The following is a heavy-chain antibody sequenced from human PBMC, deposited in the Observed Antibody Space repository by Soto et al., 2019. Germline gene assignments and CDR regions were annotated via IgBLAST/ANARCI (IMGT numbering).Heavy chain of an antibody. V-gene: IGHV6-1*01. CDR3: ARGEQYSGRIFDY. CDR2: TYYRSKWYY. Sequence: HTLSLTCAITGDSVSSNSAGWSWVRQSPSRGLEWLGRTYYRSKWYYEYAVSVRGRITINPDTSKNQYSLQLNSVTPEDTAVYLCARGEQYSGRIFDYWGQGTRVTVSS. D-gene: IGHD1-26*01. CDR1: GDSVSSNSAG. J-gene: IGHJ4*01.